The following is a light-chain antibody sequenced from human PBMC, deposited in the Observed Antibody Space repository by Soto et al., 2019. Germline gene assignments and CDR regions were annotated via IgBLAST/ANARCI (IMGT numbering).Light chain of an antibody. V-gene: IGKV1-5*01. Sequence: DIQMTQSPSTLSASVGDRVTITCRASQSISSWLAWYQQKPGKAPKLLIYDASSLESGVPLRFSGSGSGTEFTLTISSLQPDDFATYYCQQYNSYSPMYTFGQGTKLEIK. CDR3: QQYNSYSPMYT. CDR2: DAS. J-gene: IGKJ2*01. CDR1: QSISSW.